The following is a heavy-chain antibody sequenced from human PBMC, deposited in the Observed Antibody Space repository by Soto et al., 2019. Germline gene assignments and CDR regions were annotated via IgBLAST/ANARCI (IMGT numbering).Heavy chain of an antibody. Sequence: SETLSLTCTVSGGSISSSSYYWGWIRQPPGKGLEWIGSIYYSGSTYYNPSLKSRVTISVDTSKNQFSLKLSSVTAADTAVYYCAQWLRKYNWFDPWGQGTLVTVSS. CDR2: IYYSGST. V-gene: IGHV4-39*01. J-gene: IGHJ5*02. D-gene: IGHD5-12*01. CDR1: GGSISSSSYY. CDR3: AQWLRKYNWFDP.